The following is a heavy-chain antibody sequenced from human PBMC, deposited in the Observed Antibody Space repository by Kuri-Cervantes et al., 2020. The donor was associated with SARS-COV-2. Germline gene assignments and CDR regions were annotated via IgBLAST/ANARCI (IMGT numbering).Heavy chain of an antibody. CDR2: IYPGDSDT. J-gene: IGHJ5*02. Sequence: KVSCKGSGYSFTSYWIGWVRQMPGKGLEWMGIIYPGDSDTRYSPSFQGQVTISADKSISTAYLQWSSLKASDTAMYYCGLKPAPMIEGWFDPWGQGTLVTVSS. V-gene: IGHV5-51*01. D-gene: IGHD3-22*01. CDR1: GYSFTSYW. CDR3: GLKPAPMIEGWFDP.